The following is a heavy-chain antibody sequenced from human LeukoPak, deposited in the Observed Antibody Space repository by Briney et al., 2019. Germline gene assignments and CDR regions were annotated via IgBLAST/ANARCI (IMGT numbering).Heavy chain of an antibody. J-gene: IGHJ4*02. D-gene: IGHD2-15*01. V-gene: IGHV1-2*02. Sequence: VASVKVSCKASGYTFTGYYMHWVRQAPGQGPEWMGWINPNSGGTNYAQKFQGRVTMTRDTSISTAYMELSRLRSDDTAVYYCARDGIYCSGSSCYPVEIDYWGQGTLVTVSS. CDR2: INPNSGGT. CDR1: GYTFTGYY. CDR3: ARDGIYCSGSSCYPVEIDY.